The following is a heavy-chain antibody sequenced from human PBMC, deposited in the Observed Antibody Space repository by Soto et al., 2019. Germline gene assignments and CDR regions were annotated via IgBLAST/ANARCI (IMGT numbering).Heavy chain of an antibody. CDR2: IYPGDSDT. V-gene: IGHV5-51*01. J-gene: IGHJ6*02. Sequence: PGESLKISFKGSGYSFTIYWIGWVRQMPGKVLEWMGIIYPGDSDTRYSPSFQGQVTISADKSISTAYLQWSSLKASDTAMYYCARYSGSYLAYYYYGMDVWGQGTTVTVSS. CDR3: ARYSGSYLAYYYYGMDV. D-gene: IGHD1-26*01. CDR1: GYSFTIYW.